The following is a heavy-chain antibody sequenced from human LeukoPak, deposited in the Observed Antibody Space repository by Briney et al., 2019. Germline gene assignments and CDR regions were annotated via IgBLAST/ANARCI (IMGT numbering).Heavy chain of an antibody. CDR3: AREGYDSSGRMLRGDY. CDR2: ISTSGITR. V-gene: IGHV3-48*03. Sequence: GGSLRLSCAASGFTFSAYEMNWVRQAPGKGLEWLSYISTSGITRYYADSVKGRFTISRDNSKDSLYLQMNSLRAEDTAVYYCAREGYDSSGRMLRGDYWGQGTLVTVSS. D-gene: IGHD3-22*01. J-gene: IGHJ4*02. CDR1: GFTFSAYE.